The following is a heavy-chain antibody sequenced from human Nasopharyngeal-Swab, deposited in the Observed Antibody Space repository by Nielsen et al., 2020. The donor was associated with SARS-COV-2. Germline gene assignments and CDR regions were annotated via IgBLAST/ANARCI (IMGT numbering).Heavy chain of an antibody. CDR2: ISSSSSYI. V-gene: IGHV3-21*01. J-gene: IGHJ1*01. D-gene: IGHD3-3*01. CDR3: ARTYYDFWSGYLEEYFQH. Sequence: GESLKISCEASGFTFSSYSMNWVRQAPGKGLEWVSSISSSSSYIYYADSVKGRFTISRDNAKNSLYLQMNSLRAEDTAVYYCARTYYDFWSGYLEEYFQHWGQGTLVTVSS. CDR1: GFTFSSYS.